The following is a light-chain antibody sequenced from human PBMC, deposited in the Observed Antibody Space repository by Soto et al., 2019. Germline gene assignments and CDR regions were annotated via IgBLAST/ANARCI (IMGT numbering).Light chain of an antibody. V-gene: IGLV2-23*02. CDR2: EVS. Sequence: QSALTQPASVSGSPGQSITISCTGTSSDVGSYNLVSWYQQHPGKAPKLMIYEVSKRPSGVSNRFSGYKSGHTASLTISGLQAEDEADYYCCSYAGSPWVFGGGTKLTVL. CDR3: CSYAGSPWV. J-gene: IGLJ3*02. CDR1: SSDVGSYNL.